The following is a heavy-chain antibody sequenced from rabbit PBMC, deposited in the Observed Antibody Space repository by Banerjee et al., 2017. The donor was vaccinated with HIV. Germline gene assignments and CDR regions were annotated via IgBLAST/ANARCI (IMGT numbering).Heavy chain of an antibody. CDR3: ARDLAGVIGWNFNL. CDR1: GFDLSSGYD. CDR2: IYGGSSDNS. V-gene: IGHV1S45*01. J-gene: IGHJ4*01. D-gene: IGHD4-1*01. Sequence: QEQLVESGGGLVKPGASLTLTCKASGFDLSSGYDMCWVRQAPGKGLEWIACIYGGSSDNSFYASWAKGRFTISKTSSTTVTLQMTSLTAADTATYFCARDLAGVIGWNFNLWGPGTLVTVS.